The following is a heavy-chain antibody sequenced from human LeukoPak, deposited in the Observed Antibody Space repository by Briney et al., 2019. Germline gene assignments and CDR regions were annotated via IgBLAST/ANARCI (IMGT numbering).Heavy chain of an antibody. D-gene: IGHD1-7*01. CDR3: ARAGTENYYYYYMDV. CDR1: GYTFTSYD. CDR2: MNPNSGNT. Sequence: GASVKVSCKASGYTFTSYDINWVRQATGQGLEWMGWMNPNSGNTGYAQRFQGRVTITRNTSISTAYMELSSLRSEDTAVYYCARAGTENYYYYYMDVWGKGTTVTVSS. J-gene: IGHJ6*03. V-gene: IGHV1-8*03.